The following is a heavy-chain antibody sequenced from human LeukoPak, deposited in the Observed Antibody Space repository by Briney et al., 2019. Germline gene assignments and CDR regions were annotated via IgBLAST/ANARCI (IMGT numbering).Heavy chain of an antibody. Sequence: PGGSLRLSCAASGFTFCNYWMTWVRQAPGKGLEWVANIRQDGRDKYYADSVRGRFTPSRDNANNSLSLQTNSLRAEDTAVYYCARDRGRGEDYWGQGTLVTVSS. CDR1: GFTFCNYW. J-gene: IGHJ4*02. D-gene: IGHD3-10*01. V-gene: IGHV3-7*01. CDR2: IRQDGRDK. CDR3: ARDRGRGEDY.